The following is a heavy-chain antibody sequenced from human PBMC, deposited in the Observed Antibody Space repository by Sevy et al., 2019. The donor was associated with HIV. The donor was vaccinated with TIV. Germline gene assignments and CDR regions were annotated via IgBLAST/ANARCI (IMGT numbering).Heavy chain of an antibody. CDR3: TTESLDDEDPDYHYFGMDV. CDR2: MKSKTEGGTT. D-gene: IGHD1-1*01. CDR1: GFTFSDAW. J-gene: IGHJ6*02. Sequence: GGSLRLSCAASGFTFSDAWMSWVRQGPGKGLEWVGRMKSKTEGGTTDYAAPVKGRFTISRDDSKNTLYLQMNSLKTEVTAVYYCTTESLDDEDPDYHYFGMDVWGQGTTVTVSS. V-gene: IGHV3-15*01.